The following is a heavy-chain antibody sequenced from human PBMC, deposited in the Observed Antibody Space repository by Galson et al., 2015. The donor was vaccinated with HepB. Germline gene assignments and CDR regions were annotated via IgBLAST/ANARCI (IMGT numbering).Heavy chain of an antibody. CDR2: IKQDGSEK. D-gene: IGHD3-10*01. CDR1: GFTFSSYW. J-gene: IGHJ5*02. Sequence: SLRLSCAASGFTFSSYWMSWVRQAPGKGLEWVANIKQDGSEKYYVDSVKGRFTISRDNAKNSLYLQMNSLRAEDTAVYYCARGSSWFGELRNWFDPWGQGTLVTVSS. V-gene: IGHV3-7*03. CDR3: ARGSSWFGELRNWFDP.